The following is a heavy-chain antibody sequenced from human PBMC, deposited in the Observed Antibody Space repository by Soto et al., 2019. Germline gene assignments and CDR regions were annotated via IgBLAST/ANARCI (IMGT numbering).Heavy chain of an antibody. CDR2: IKSKTDGGTT. D-gene: IGHD6-19*01. CDR3: TTAGTGIAVAGIPS. J-gene: IGHJ4*02. CDR1: GFTFSNAW. V-gene: IGHV3-15*01. Sequence: GGSLRLSCAASGFTFSNAWMSWVRQAPGKGLEWVGRIKSKTDGGTTDYAAPVKGRFTISRDDSKNKLYLQMNSLKTEVTAVYYCTTAGTGIAVAGIPSWGQGTLVTVSS.